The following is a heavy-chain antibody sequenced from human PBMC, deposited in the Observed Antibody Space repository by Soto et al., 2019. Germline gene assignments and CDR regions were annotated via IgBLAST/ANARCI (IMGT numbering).Heavy chain of an antibody. CDR3: ARGYATTWYTYYFDY. J-gene: IGHJ4*02. V-gene: IGHV4-59*08. Sequence: QVQLQESGPGLVKPSETLSLTCAVSGGSISSYYWGWIRQPPGKGLEWMGYISYSGSTNYNPSLKSRVTISTDTTKNQLSLKLTSVTAADTAVYHCARGYATTWYTYYFDYWGQGTLVTVSS. CDR1: GGSISSYY. CDR2: ISYSGST. D-gene: IGHD1-1*01.